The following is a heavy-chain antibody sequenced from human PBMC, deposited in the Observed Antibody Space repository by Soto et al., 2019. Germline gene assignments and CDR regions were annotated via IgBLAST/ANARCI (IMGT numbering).Heavy chain of an antibody. CDR3: ARGGAYDFWSGAGAYYYYYMDV. D-gene: IGHD3-3*01. J-gene: IGHJ6*03. V-gene: IGHV3-21*01. Sequence: GGSLRLSCAASGFTFSSYSMNWVRQAPGKGLEWVSSISSSSSYIYYADSVKGRFTISRDNAKNSLYLQMNSLRAEDTAVYYCARGGAYDFWSGAGAYYYYYMDVWGKGTTVTVSS. CDR2: ISSSSSYI. CDR1: GFTFSSYS.